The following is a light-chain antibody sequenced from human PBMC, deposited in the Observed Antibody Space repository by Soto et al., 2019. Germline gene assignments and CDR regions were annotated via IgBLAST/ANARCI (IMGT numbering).Light chain of an antibody. CDR2: GNS. J-gene: IGLJ1*01. CDR3: QSYASSPFV. CDR1: SSNIGAGYD. Sequence: QSVLTQPPSVSGAPGQRVTISCTGTSSNIGAGYDVHWYQQLPGTAPKLLIYGNSNRPSGVPDRFSGSKSGTSASLAITGLQAEDEADYYCQSYASSPFVFGTGTKLTVL. V-gene: IGLV1-40*01.